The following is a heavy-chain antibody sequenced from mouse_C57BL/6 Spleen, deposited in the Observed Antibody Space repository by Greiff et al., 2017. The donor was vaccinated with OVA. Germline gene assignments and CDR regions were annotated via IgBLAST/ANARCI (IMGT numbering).Heavy chain of an antibody. D-gene: IGHD2-4*01. CDR1: GYAFSSSW. CDR2: IYPGDGDT. Sequence: VQLQQSGPELVKPGASVKISCKASGYAFSSSWMNWVKQRPGKGLEWIGRIYPGDGDTNYNGKFKGKATLTADKSSSTAYMQLSSLTSEDSAVYFCARLDDYFYWGQGTTLTVSS. J-gene: IGHJ2*01. V-gene: IGHV1-82*01. CDR3: ARLDDYFY.